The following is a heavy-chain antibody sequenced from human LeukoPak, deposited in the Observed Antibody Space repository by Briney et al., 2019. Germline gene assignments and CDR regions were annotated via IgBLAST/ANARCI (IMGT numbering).Heavy chain of an antibody. CDR3: ARDRYDSSGYYYEYFQH. Sequence: ASVKVSCTASGYTFTSYYMHWVRQAPGQGLEWMGIINPSGGSTSYAQKFQGRVTMTRDTSTSTVYMELSSLRSEDTAVYYCARDRYDSSGYYYEYFQHWGQGTLVTVSS. J-gene: IGHJ1*01. CDR2: INPSGGST. V-gene: IGHV1-46*01. D-gene: IGHD3-22*01. CDR1: GYTFTSYY.